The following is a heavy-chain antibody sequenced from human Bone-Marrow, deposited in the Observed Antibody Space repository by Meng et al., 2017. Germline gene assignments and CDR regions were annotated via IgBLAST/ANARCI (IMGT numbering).Heavy chain of an antibody. Sequence: SVKVSCKASGFTFTSSAVQWVRQARGQRLEWIGWIVVGSGNTNYAQKFQERVTITRDMSTSTAYVELSSLRSEDTAVYYCAADPSFWSGYSVLGYWGQGTLVTVSS. J-gene: IGHJ4*02. CDR3: AADPSFWSGYSVLGY. D-gene: IGHD3-3*01. CDR2: IVVGSGNT. V-gene: IGHV1-58*01. CDR1: GFTFTSSA.